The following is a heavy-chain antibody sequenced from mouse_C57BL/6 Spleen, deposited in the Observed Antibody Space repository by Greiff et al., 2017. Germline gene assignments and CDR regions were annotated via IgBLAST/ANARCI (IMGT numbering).Heavy chain of an antibody. D-gene: IGHD2-4*01. V-gene: IGHV5-9-1*02. CDR2: ISSGGDYI. CDR1: GFTFSSYA. Sequence: EVKLVESGEGLVKPGGSLKLSRAASGFTFSSYAMSWVRQTPEKRLEWVAYISSGGDYIYYADTVKGRFTISRANARNTLYLQMSSLKSEDTAMYYWTRDRDYDGTAWFAYWGQGTLVTVSA. J-gene: IGHJ3*01. CDR3: TRDRDYDGTAWFAY.